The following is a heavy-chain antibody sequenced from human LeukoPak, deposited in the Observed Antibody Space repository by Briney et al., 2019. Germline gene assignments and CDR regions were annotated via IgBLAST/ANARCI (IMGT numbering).Heavy chain of an antibody. J-gene: IGHJ6*02. V-gene: IGHV1-18*01. D-gene: IGHD2-2*01. Sequence: ASVKVSCKASGYTFTSYGISWVRQAPGQGLEWMGWISAYNGNTNYAQKLQGRVTMTTDTSTSTAYMELRSLRSDDTAVYYCASDPLYCSGTSCTYYYYGMDVWGQGTTVTVSS. CDR3: ASDPLYCSGTSCTYYYYGMDV. CDR1: GYTFTSYG. CDR2: ISAYNGNT.